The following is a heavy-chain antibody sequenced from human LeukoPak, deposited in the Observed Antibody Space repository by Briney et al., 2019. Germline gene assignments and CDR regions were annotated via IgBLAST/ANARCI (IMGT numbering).Heavy chain of an antibody. Sequence: ASVKVSCKASGYTFTVYFMHWVRQAPGQGLEWMGWINPNSGGTNSAQKFQGRVTMTRDTSTSTVYMELSSLRSEDTAVYYCARDYYDISGSSSAGWFDPWGQGTLVTVSS. CDR2: INPNSGGT. V-gene: IGHV1-2*02. CDR1: GYTFTVYF. CDR3: ARDYYDISGSSSAGWFDP. D-gene: IGHD3-22*01. J-gene: IGHJ5*02.